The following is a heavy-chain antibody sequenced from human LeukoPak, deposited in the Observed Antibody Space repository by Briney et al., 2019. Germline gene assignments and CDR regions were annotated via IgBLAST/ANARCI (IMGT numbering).Heavy chain of an antibody. CDR1: GFTFSSYA. CDR3: AKGCSGCLYIAY. D-gene: IGHD4/OR15-4a*01. CDR2: ISGSGGST. Sequence: GGSLRLSCAASGFTFSSYAMSWVRQAPGKGLEWVSAISGSGGSTYYADSVEGRFTISRDNSKNTLYLQMNSLRAEDTAVYYCAKGCSGCLYIAYWGQGTLVTVSS. V-gene: IGHV3-23*01. J-gene: IGHJ4*02.